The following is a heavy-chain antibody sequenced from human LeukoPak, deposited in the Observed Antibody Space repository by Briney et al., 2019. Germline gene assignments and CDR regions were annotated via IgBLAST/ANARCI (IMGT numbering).Heavy chain of an antibody. Sequence: GGSLRLSCAASGFTFSSYAMHWVRQAPGKGLEWVTVISYDGSNKYYADSVKGRFTISRDNAKNSLYLQMNSLRAEDTAVYYCARDLRYYYDSSGYYHPYYFDYWGQGTLVTVSS. CDR2: ISYDGSNK. CDR3: ARDLRYYYDSSGYYHPYYFDY. J-gene: IGHJ4*02. V-gene: IGHV3-30*04. D-gene: IGHD3-22*01. CDR1: GFTFSSYA.